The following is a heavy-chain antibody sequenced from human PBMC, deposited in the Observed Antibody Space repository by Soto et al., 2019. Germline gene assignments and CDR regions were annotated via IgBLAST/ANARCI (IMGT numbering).Heavy chain of an antibody. CDR3: ARGRGSGYYYYFDY. CDR1: GYSISSGYY. D-gene: IGHD3-22*01. V-gene: IGHV4-38-2*01. Sequence: PSETLSLTXAVSGYSISSGYYWGWIRQPPGKGLEWIGSIYHSGSTYYNPSLKSRVTISVDTSKNQFSLKLSSVTAADTAVYYCARGRGSGYYYYFDYWGQGTLVTVSS. J-gene: IGHJ4*02. CDR2: IYHSGST.